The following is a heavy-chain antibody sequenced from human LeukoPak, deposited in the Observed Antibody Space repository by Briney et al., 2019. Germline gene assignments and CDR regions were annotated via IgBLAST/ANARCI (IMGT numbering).Heavy chain of an antibody. J-gene: IGHJ4*02. Sequence: GGSLRLSCAASGFTFSSYWMHWVRQAPGKGLVWVSRINSDGSSTSYADSVKGRFTISRDNSKNTLYLQMNSLRAEDTAVYYCAKSTRASTTVTTLDYWGQGTLVTVSS. V-gene: IGHV3-74*01. CDR2: INSDGSST. CDR1: GFTFSSYW. CDR3: AKSTRASTTVTTLDY. D-gene: IGHD4-17*01.